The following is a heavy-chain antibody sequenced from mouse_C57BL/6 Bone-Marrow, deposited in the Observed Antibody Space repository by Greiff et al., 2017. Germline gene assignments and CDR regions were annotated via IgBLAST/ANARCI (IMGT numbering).Heavy chain of an antibody. CDR1: GFTFSSYT. V-gene: IGHV5-9*01. Sequence: EVKVVESGGGLVKPGGSLKLSCAASGFTFSSYTMSWVRQTPEKRLEWVATISGGGGNPYYPDSVKGRFTISRDNAKNTLYLQMSSLRSEDTALYYCARTYYAMDYWGQGTSVTVSS. CDR2: ISGGGGNP. CDR3: ARTYYAMDY. J-gene: IGHJ4*01.